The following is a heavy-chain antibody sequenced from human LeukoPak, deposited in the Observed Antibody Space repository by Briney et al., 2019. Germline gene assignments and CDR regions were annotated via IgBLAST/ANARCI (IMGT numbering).Heavy chain of an antibody. D-gene: IGHD2-2*02. CDR3: ARVRRYCSSTSCYTGFDY. CDR2: IYYSGTT. Sequence: PSQTLSLTCTVSGGSISSGDYYWTWIRQPPGKGLEWIGYIYYSGTTNYNPSLKSRVTMSVDTSKNQFSLKLSSVTAADTAVYYCARVRRYCSSTSCYTGFDYWGQGTLVTVSS. V-gene: IGHV4-30-4*08. CDR1: GGSISSGDYY. J-gene: IGHJ4*02.